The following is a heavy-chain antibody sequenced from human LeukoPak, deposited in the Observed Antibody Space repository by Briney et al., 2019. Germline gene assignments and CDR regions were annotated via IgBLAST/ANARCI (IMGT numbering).Heavy chain of an antibody. V-gene: IGHV3-23*01. Sequence: GGSLRLSCAASGFTFSNYAVMWVRQAPGQGLEWVSAITSGGAPKYADSVKGRFTISRDNSKNTPYLQMNSLRVEDTAQYFCARDPNGDYTGAFEFWGRGTGVTVSS. CDR1: GFTFSNYA. CDR3: ARDPNGDYTGAFEF. J-gene: IGHJ3*01. CDR2: ITSGGAP. D-gene: IGHD4-17*01.